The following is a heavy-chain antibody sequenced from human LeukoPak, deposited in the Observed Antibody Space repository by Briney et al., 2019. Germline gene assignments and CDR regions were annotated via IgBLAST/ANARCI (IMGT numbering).Heavy chain of an antibody. CDR3: ARDSTAFGSSSSPFIDY. Sequence: PRGSLRLSCAASGFTFSSYAMHWVRQAPGKGLEWVAVISYDGSNKYYADSVKGRFTISRDNSKNTLYLQMNSLRAEDTAVYYCARDSTAFGSSSSPFIDYWGQGTLVTVSS. CDR1: GFTFSSYA. CDR2: ISYDGSNK. V-gene: IGHV3-30*04. D-gene: IGHD6-6*01. J-gene: IGHJ4*02.